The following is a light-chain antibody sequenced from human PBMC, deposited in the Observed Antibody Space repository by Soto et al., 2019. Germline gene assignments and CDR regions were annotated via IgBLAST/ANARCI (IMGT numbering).Light chain of an antibody. Sequence: QSVLTQPPSASGTPGQMVTISCSGSSSNIGSNTVNWYQQLPGMAPKLLIYNNSQRPSGVPDRFSCSKSGTSASLAISGLQSEDEADYYCAAWDDSLRGLEFGGGTKLTVL. CDR3: AAWDDSLRGLE. CDR1: SSNIGSNT. CDR2: NNS. J-gene: IGLJ2*01. V-gene: IGLV1-44*01.